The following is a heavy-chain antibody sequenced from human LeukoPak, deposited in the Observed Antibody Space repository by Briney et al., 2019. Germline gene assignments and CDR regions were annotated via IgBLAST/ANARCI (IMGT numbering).Heavy chain of an antibody. Sequence: GGSLRLSCTASGFTFSSYGMHWVRQAPGKGLEWVAVISYDGSNKYYADSVKGRFTISRDNSENTLYLQMNSLRAEDTDVYYCAKGVPSSDFDYWGQGTLVTVSS. V-gene: IGHV3-30*18. CDR3: AKGVPSSDFDY. CDR1: GFTFSSYG. CDR2: ISYDGSNK. D-gene: IGHD2-2*01. J-gene: IGHJ4*02.